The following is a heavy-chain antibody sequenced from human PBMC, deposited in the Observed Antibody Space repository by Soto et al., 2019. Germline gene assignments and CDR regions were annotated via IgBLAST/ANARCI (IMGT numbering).Heavy chain of an antibody. CDR2: IWYDGSNK. Sequence: QVQLVESGGGVVQPGRSLRLSCAASGFTFSSYGMHWVRQAPGKGLEWVAVIWYDGSNKYYADSVKGRFTISRDNSKNRLNLQTNSLRAEDTAVYYCARDTWAFDIWGQGTMVTVSS. V-gene: IGHV3-33*01. CDR1: GFTFSSYG. J-gene: IGHJ3*02. CDR3: ARDTWAFDI. D-gene: IGHD3-16*01.